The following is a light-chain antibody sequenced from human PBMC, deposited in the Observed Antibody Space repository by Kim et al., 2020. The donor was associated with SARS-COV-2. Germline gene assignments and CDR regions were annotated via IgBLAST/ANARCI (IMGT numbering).Light chain of an antibody. Sequence: EIVLTQSPGTLSLSPGERATLSCRASQSVSSGYLAWYQQKPGQAPMLLIYDASSRATGIPDRFSGSGSGTDFTLTISRLQPADFAVYYCQQYSTSPLTFGPGTKVDIK. CDR1: QSVSSGY. CDR3: QQYSTSPLT. CDR2: DAS. V-gene: IGKV3-20*01. J-gene: IGKJ3*01.